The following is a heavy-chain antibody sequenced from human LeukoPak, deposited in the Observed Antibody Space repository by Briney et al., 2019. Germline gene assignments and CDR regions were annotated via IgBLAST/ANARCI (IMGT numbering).Heavy chain of an antibody. D-gene: IGHD6-19*01. CDR3: ARENSRGRFDY. CDR1: GDSVSSNTAA. CDR2: TYYRSKWYN. V-gene: IGHV6-1*01. Sequence: SQTLSLTCGISGDSVSSNTAAWNWIRQSVSRGLEWLGRTYYRSKWYNNYAVSVKSRITINSDSSKNQVSLQLNSVSPEDTAMYYCARENSRGRFDYWGQGTLVTVSS. J-gene: IGHJ4*02.